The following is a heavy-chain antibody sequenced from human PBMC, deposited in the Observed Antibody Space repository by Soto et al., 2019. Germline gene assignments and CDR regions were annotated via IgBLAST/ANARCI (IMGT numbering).Heavy chain of an antibody. Sequence: PGRSHRLRYAAAGVNFSDYGMSWVRQAPGKGLEWVSAISGSGGSTYYADSVKGRFTISRDNSKNTLYLQMNSLRAEDTPVYYCAKDLLRQQLAPWDYWGQGTLVTVSS. CDR1: GVNFSDYG. D-gene: IGHD6-13*01. V-gene: IGHV3-23*01. J-gene: IGHJ4*02. CDR2: ISGSGGST. CDR3: AKDLLRQQLAPWDY.